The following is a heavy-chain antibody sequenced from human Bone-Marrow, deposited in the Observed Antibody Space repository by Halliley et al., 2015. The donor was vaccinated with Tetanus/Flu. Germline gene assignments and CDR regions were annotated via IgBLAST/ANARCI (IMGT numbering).Heavy chain of an antibody. V-gene: IGHV4-31*03. D-gene: IGHD2-2*01. CDR1: GGSISSGGHF. CDR2: IHHSGST. J-gene: IGHJ6*02. Sequence: TLSLTCTVSGGSISSGGHFWSWIRQHPGTGLEWIGDIHHSGSTYFNWSLKSRLNISIDTSKNQFSLKLSPVTAADTAVYFCARGLGDRGYCSSSNCYHSYGMDVWGQGTTVTVSS. CDR3: ARGLGDRGYCSSSNCYHSYGMDV.